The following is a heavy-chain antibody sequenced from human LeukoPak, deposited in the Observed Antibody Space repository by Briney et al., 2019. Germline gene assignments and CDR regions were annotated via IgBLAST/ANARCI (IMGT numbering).Heavy chain of an antibody. CDR1: GGSFSGYY. Sequence: SETLSLTCAVYGGSFSGYYWSWIRQPPGKGLEWIGEINHSGSTNYNPSLKSRVTISVDTSKNQFSLKLSSVTAADTAVYYCARGLVTTKTCYFDYWGQGTPVTVSS. J-gene: IGHJ4*02. CDR2: INHSGST. CDR3: ARGLVTTKTCYFDY. D-gene: IGHD4-11*01. V-gene: IGHV4-34*01.